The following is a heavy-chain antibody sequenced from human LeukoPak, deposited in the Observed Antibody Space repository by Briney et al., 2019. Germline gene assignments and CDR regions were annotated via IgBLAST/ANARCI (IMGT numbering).Heavy chain of an antibody. D-gene: IGHD6-19*01. CDR1: GGSFSGYY. CDR3: ARDSGWLYFDY. V-gene: IGHV4-34*01. J-gene: IGHJ4*02. Sequence: PSETLSLTCAVYGGSFSGYYWSWIRQPPGKGLEWIGETNHSGSTNYNPSLKSRVTISVDTSKNQFSLKLSSVTAADTAVYYCARDSGWLYFDYWGQGTLVTVSS. CDR2: TNHSGST.